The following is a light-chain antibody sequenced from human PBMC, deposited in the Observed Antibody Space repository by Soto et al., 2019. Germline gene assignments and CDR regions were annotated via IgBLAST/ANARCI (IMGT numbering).Light chain of an antibody. CDR2: GAS. Sequence: PGETATLSCRASQIIKTFYFAWYQQRPGQAPRLLIYGASTRATGIADRFSGSGSGTDFTLTISSLEPEDFAVYYCQQRSNWPPITFGQGTRLEIK. CDR3: QQRSNWPPIT. J-gene: IGKJ5*01. CDR1: QIIKTFY. V-gene: IGKV3D-20*02.